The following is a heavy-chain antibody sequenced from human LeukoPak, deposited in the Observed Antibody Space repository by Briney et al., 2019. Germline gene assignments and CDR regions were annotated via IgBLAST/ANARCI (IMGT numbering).Heavy chain of an antibody. D-gene: IGHD3-9*01. CDR2: VSYDGSNK. CDR1: GFTFSNYA. Sequence: GGSLRLPCAAAGFTFSNYAMHWVRQAPGKGLEWVAVVSYDGSNKYYADSVRGRFTISRDNSKNTLYLQMNSLRAEDTAVYYCARDFGWLSGFDNWGQGTLVTVSS. V-gene: IGHV3-30-3*01. J-gene: IGHJ4*02. CDR3: ARDFGWLSGFDN.